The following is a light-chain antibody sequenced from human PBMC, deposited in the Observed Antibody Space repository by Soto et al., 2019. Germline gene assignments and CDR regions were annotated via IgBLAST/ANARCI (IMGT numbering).Light chain of an antibody. Sequence: QSVLTQPPSVSAAPGQKVTISCSGNSSNIGSNDVSWYQQLPGKAHKLLIYENSQRPSGIPDRFSGSKSGTSATLGITGLQTGDEADYYCGTWDSSLIALFGTGTQLTVL. CDR2: ENS. CDR3: GTWDSSLIAL. J-gene: IGLJ1*01. V-gene: IGLV1-51*02. CDR1: SSNIGSND.